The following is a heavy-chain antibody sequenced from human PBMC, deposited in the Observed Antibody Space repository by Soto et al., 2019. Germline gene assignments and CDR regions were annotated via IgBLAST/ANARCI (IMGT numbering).Heavy chain of an antibody. CDR3: ARTPILSGSYSRGRAYFDY. V-gene: IGHV4-31*03. J-gene: IGHJ4*02. D-gene: IGHD1-26*01. CDR2: IYYSGST. CDR1: GGSISSGGYY. Sequence: QVQLQESGPGLVKPSQTLSLTCTVSGGSISSGGYYWSWIRQHPGKGLEWIGYIYYSGSTYYNPSLKSRVTISVDTSKNQFSLKLSSVTAADTAVYYCARTPILSGSYSRGRAYFDYWGQGTLVTVSS.